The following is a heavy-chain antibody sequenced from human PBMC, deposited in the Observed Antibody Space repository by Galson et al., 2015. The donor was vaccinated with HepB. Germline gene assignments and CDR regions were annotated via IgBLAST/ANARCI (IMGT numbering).Heavy chain of an antibody. CDR2: INSDGNDR. CDR1: GFIFRSEW. Sequence: SLRLSCAASGFIFRSEWMHGVRPGPRKGLLWLSQINSDGNDRNYADSVKGRITTSRDNAKNTLYLQMNSLRADDTAVYYCVRDMTVRGPGTTVTVSS. D-gene: IGHD3-16*01. V-gene: IGHV3-74*01. CDR3: VRDMTV. J-gene: IGHJ6*02.